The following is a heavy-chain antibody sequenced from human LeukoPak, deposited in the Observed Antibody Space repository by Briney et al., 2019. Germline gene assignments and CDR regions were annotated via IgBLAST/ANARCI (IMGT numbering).Heavy chain of an antibody. CDR1: GFTFSTYA. CDR3: AKTSRRDSTYDSPFDY. J-gene: IGHJ4*02. Sequence: GGSLRLSCAASGFTFSTYAMTWFRQAPGKGLEWVSAVYGSGTATYYADSVKGRFTISRDNSNNRLYLQKNSLRAEDTAIYYCAKTSRRDSTYDSPFDYWGQGTVVTVSS. CDR2: VYGSGTAT. V-gene: IGHV3-23*01. D-gene: IGHD3-3*01.